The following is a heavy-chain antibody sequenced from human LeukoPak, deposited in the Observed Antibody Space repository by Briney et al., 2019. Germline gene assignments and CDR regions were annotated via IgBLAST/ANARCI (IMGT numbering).Heavy chain of an antibody. V-gene: IGHV3-21*04. J-gene: IGHJ4*02. CDR3: AKDREYYGSGVWGINDY. CDR1: GFTFSDYS. Sequence: PGGSLRLSCPASGFTFSDYSMSWVRQAPGKGLEWVSSISSSSDYIYYADSVKGRFTISRDNARNSLYLQMNSLRAEDTAVYYCAKDREYYGSGVWGINDYWGQGTLVTVSS. CDR2: ISSSSDYI. D-gene: IGHD3-10*01.